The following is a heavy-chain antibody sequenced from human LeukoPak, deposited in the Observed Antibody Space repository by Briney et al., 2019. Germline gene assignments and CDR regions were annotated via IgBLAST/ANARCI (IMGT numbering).Heavy chain of an antibody. J-gene: IGHJ4*02. V-gene: IGHV3-23*01. CDR2: ISGSGGST. CDR3: ARGLVRGYYFDY. Sequence: GGSLRLSCAASGFTFSSYAMSWVRQAPGKGLEWVSAISGSGGSTYYADSVKGRFTISRDNSKNTLYLQMNSLRAEDTAVYYCARGLVRGYYFDYWGQGTLVTVSS. CDR1: GFTFSSYA. D-gene: IGHD6-19*01.